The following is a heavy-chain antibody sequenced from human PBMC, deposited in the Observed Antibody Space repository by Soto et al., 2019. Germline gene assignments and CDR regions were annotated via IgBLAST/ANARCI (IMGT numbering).Heavy chain of an antibody. Sequence: ASVKVSCKASGYTFTSYDINWVRQATGQGLEWMGWMNPNSGNTGYAQKFQGRVTMTRNTSISTVYMELSSLRSEDTAVYYCAGGAVYDFWSGTDNWFDPWGQGTLVTVSS. V-gene: IGHV1-8*01. CDR1: GYTFTSYD. J-gene: IGHJ5*02. CDR2: MNPNSGNT. D-gene: IGHD3-3*01. CDR3: AGGAVYDFWSGTDNWFDP.